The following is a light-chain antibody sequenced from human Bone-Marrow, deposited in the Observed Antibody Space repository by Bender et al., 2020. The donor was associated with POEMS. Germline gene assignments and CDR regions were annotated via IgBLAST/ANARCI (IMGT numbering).Light chain of an antibody. CDR3: SSYAGSYTWV. CDR1: AGDVGGHNY. V-gene: IGLV2-11*01. Sequence: QSALTQPRSVSGSAGQSVTISCTGTAGDVGGHNYLSWYQHFPGKAPKLIIYEVSKRPSGVPDRFSGSKSGNTASLTVSGLQAEDEGDYYCSSYAGSYTWVFGGGTKLTVL. J-gene: IGLJ3*02. CDR2: EVS.